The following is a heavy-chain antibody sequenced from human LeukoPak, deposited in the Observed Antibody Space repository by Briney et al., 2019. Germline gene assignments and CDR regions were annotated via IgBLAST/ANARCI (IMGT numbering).Heavy chain of an antibody. J-gene: IGHJ4*02. CDR3: ARSSYPYYFDY. V-gene: IGHV3-74*01. CDR1: GFTFNTYW. CDR2: INNDGSST. D-gene: IGHD3-10*01. Sequence: PGGSLRLSCAASGFTFNTYWMHWARQAPGKGLVWVSRINNDGSSTIYADSVRGRFTISRDNAKNTLYLQMNGLRAEDTSVYFCARSSYPYYFDYWGQGALVTVSS.